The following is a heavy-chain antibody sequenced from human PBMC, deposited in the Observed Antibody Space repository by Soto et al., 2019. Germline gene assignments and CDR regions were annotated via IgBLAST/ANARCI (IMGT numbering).Heavy chain of an antibody. J-gene: IGHJ6*03. V-gene: IGHV4-34*01. D-gene: IGHD2-2*01. CDR2: INHSGST. CDR3: ARGYCSSTSCYPDYYYYMDV. Sequence: QVQLQQWGAGLLKPSETLSLTCAVYGGSFSGYYWSWIRQPPGKGLEWIGEINHSGSTNYNPSLKSRVTISVDTSKNQFSLKLSSVTAADTAVYYCARGYCSSTSCYPDYYYYMDVWGKGTTVTVSS. CDR1: GGSFSGYY.